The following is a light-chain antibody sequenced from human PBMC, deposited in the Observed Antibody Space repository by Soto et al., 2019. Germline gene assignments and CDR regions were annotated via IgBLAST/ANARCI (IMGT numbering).Light chain of an antibody. V-gene: IGLV1-40*01. CDR1: RSNIGAGYD. CDR2: GNS. Sequence: QSVLTKPPSVSGAPGQRVTISCPGSRSNIGAGYDVHWYQKLPGTAPKLLISGNSNRPSGVPDRLSGAKSGTSASLAITGLQAADEAADYCQSYDRSLSGSRVFGGGTKLTVL. J-gene: IGLJ3*02. CDR3: QSYDRSLSGSRV.